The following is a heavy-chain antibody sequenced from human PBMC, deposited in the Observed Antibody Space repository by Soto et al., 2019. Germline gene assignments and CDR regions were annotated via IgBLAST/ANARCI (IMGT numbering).Heavy chain of an antibody. D-gene: IGHD1-26*01. Sequence: DVQLVESGGGLVQPGGSLRLSCAVSGFTFSSFEMYWVRQAPGKGLEWISYIHPSGQPIFYADSVKDRFTISRANPNNSLFLQMNSLRAEDTAVYYCARRASRWGQGTMVTVSS. CDR2: IHPSGQPI. J-gene: IGHJ3*01. CDR1: GFTFSSFE. V-gene: IGHV3-48*03. CDR3: ARRASR.